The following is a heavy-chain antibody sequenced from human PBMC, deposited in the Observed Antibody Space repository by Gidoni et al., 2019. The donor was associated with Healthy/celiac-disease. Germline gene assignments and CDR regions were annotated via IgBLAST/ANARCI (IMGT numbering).Heavy chain of an antibody. Sequence: QVQLVESGGGVVQPGRSLRLSCAASGFTFSSYGMHWVRQAPGKGLEWVAVISYDGSNKYYADSVKGRFTISRDNSKNTLYLQMNSLRAEDTAVYYCAKLYGSGSLIHFDYWGQGTLVTVSS. CDR1: GFTFSSYG. D-gene: IGHD3-10*01. V-gene: IGHV3-30*18. J-gene: IGHJ4*02. CDR3: AKLYGSGSLIHFDY. CDR2: ISYDGSNK.